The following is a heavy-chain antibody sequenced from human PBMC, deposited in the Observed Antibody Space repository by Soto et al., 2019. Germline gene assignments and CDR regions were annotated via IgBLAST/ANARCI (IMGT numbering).Heavy chain of an antibody. Sequence: GGSLRLSCAASGFTFSSYWMHWVRQAPGKGLVWVSRINSDGSSTSYADSVKGRFTISRDNAKNTLYLQMNSLRAEDTAVYYCARVYSGHYDFWSGYYGRSFDIWGQGTMVNVSS. CDR3: ARVYSGHYDFWSGYYGRSFDI. CDR2: INSDGSST. CDR1: GFTFSSYW. J-gene: IGHJ3*02. V-gene: IGHV3-74*01. D-gene: IGHD3-3*01.